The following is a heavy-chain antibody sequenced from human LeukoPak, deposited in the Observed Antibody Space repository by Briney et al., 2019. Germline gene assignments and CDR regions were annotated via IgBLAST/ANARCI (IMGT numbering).Heavy chain of an antibody. Sequence: PGGSLRLSCAASGFTFSSYSMNWVRQAPGKGLEWVSSISFTSGYIYYADSVKGRFTISRDNAKNSLYLQMNSLTAEDTAVSYCVIDRGSGWFYDIDYWGQGTLVTVSS. CDR2: ISFTSGYI. CDR1: GFTFSSYS. V-gene: IGHV3-21*01. J-gene: IGHJ4*02. CDR3: VIDRGSGWFYDIDY. D-gene: IGHD6-19*01.